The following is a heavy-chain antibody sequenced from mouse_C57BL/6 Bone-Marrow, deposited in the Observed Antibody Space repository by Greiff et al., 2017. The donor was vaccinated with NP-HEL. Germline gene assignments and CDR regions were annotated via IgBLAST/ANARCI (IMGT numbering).Heavy chain of an antibody. Sequence: VQLQQSGAELVRPGASVKLSCTASGFTFKDYYMHWVKQRPEQGLEWIGWIDPDNGGTDYAAKFQGKATITADTSSNTAYLQLSSLTSEDTAVYYYTREGLRAYWGQGTLVTVSA. CDR3: TREGLRAY. V-gene: IGHV14-4*01. J-gene: IGHJ3*01. CDR1: GFTFKDYY. CDR2: IDPDNGGT.